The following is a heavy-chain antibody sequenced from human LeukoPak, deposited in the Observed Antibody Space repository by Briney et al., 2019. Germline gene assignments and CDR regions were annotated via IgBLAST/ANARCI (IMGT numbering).Heavy chain of an antibody. D-gene: IGHD3-9*01. CDR2: ISSSSSYI. J-gene: IGHJ4*02. V-gene: IGHV3-21*01. Sequence: PGGSLRLSCAASGFTFSSYSMNWVRQAPGKGLEWVSSISSSSSYIYYADSVKGRFTISRDNAKNSLYLQMNSLRAEDTAVYYCARDGYDILTGPIDYWGQGTLVTVSS. CDR1: GFTFSSYS. CDR3: ARDGYDILTGPIDY.